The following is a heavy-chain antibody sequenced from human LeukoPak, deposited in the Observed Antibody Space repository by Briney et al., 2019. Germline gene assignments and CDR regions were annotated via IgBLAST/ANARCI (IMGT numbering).Heavy chain of an antibody. Sequence: KSSETLSRTCAVSGGSISSGGYSWSWIRQPPGKGLEWIGYIYHSGSTYYNPSLKSRVTISVDRSKNQFSLKLSSVTAADTAVYYCAARYYDSSGYYYDYWGQGTLVTVSS. D-gene: IGHD3-22*01. V-gene: IGHV4-30-2*01. CDR1: GGSISSGGYS. CDR3: AARYYDSSGYYYDY. CDR2: IYHSGST. J-gene: IGHJ4*02.